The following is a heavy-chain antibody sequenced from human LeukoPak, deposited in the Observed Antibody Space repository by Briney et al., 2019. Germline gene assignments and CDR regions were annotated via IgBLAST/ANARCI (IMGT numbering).Heavy chain of an antibody. V-gene: IGHV1-18*01. CDR3: ARDPQDIVVVVAATEYYFDY. CDR2: ISAYNGNT. Sequence: ASVKVSCKASGYTFTSYGIIWVRQAPGQGLEWMGWISAYNGNTNYAQKLQGRVTMTTDTSTSTAYMELRSLRSDDTAVYYCARDPQDIVVVVAATEYYFDYWGQGTLVTVSS. CDR1: GYTFTSYG. D-gene: IGHD2-15*01. J-gene: IGHJ4*02.